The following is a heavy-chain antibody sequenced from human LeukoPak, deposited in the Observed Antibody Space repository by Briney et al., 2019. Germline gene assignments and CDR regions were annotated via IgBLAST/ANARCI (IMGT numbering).Heavy chain of an antibody. CDR1: GFTFSNYG. CDR2: ISHTT. CDR3: TKGGQDCSPSSCYYD. D-gene: IGHD2-2*01. J-gene: IGHJ4*02. V-gene: IGHV3-23*01. Sequence: GGSLRLSCVASGFTFSNYGMSWVRQAPGKGLEWVSAISHTTYYADSVKGRFTISRDNSKNTVYLQINSLRAEDTAVYYCTKGGQDCSPSSCYYDWGQGTLVTVSS.